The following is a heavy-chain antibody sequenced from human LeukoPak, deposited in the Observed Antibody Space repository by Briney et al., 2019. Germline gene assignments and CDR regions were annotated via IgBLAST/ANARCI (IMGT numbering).Heavy chain of an antibody. J-gene: IGHJ6*03. V-gene: IGHV4-34*01. CDR1: GGSFSGYY. Sequence: SETLSLTCAVYGGSFSGYYWSWIRQPPGKGLEWIGEINHSGSTNYNPSLKSRVTISVDTSKNQFSLKLSSVTAADTAVYYCAGDYGDYYGLYMDVWGKGTTVTVSS. CDR3: AGDYGDYYGLYMDV. D-gene: IGHD4-17*01. CDR2: INHSGST.